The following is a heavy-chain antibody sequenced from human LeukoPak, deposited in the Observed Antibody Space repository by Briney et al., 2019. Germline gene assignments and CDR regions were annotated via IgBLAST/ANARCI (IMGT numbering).Heavy chain of an antibody. CDR2: ISYDGSNK. CDR3: AKEDFWSGYSDY. CDR1: GFTFSGST. D-gene: IGHD3-3*01. J-gene: IGHJ4*02. V-gene: IGHV3-30*04. Sequence: GGSLRLSCVASGFTFSGSTMHWVRQAPGKGLEWGAVISYDGSNKYYADSVKGRFTISRDNSKNTLYLQMHSLRAEDTAVYYCAKEDFWSGYSDYWGQGTLVTVSS.